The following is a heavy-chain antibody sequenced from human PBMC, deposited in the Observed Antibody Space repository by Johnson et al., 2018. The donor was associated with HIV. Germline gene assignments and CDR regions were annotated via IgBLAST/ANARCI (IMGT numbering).Heavy chain of an antibody. CDR1: GFTFSNAW. CDR2: IKQDGSEK. CDR3: ARDSDQYSSGWYEQLDAFDI. Sequence: EVQLVESGGGLVKPGGSLRLSCAASGFTFSNAWMSWVRQAPGKGLEWVANIKQDGSEKYYVDSVKGRFTISRDNAKNSLYLQMNSLRAEDTAVYYCARDSDQYSSGWYEQLDAFDIWGQGTMVTVSS. D-gene: IGHD6-19*01. J-gene: IGHJ3*02. V-gene: IGHV3-7*01.